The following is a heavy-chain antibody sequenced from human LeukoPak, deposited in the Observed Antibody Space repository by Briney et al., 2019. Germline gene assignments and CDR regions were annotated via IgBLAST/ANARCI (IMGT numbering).Heavy chain of an antibody. CDR2: ISAYNGNT. D-gene: IGHD2-2*01. V-gene: IGHV1-18*01. CDR1: GYTFTSYG. CDR3: ARMEQGPICSSTSCYDVPTVGWFDP. Sequence: ASVKVSCKASGYTFTSYGISWVRQAPGQGLEWMGWISAYNGNTNYAQKLQGRVTMTTDTSTSTAYMELRSLRSDDTAVYDCARMEQGPICSSTSCYDVPTVGWFDPWGQGTLVTVSS. J-gene: IGHJ5*02.